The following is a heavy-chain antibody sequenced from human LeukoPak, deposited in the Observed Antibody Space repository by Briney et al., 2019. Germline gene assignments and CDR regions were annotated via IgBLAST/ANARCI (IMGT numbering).Heavy chain of an antibody. Sequence: SETLSLTCSVSGGSMNSNNYYWGWIRQPPGKGLEWIGTIYFSGVTNYNPSLKSRVTMFLDTPKNQVSLHLSSVTAADSAVYYCARHRRASVTSAYGDWGQETVVSVFS. J-gene: IGHJ4*02. D-gene: IGHD6-25*01. V-gene: IGHV4-39*01. CDR1: GGSMNSNNYY. CDR3: ARHRRASVTSAYGD. CDR2: IYFSGVT.